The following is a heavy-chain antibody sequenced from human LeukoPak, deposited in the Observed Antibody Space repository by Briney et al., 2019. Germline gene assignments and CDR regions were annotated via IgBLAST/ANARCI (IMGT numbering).Heavy chain of an antibody. CDR1: GFTFSSYS. V-gene: IGHV3-21*04. D-gene: IGHD3-22*01. Sequence: GGSLRLSCAASGFTFSSYSMNWVRQAPGKGLEWVSSISSSGSTIYYADSVKGRFTISRDNAKNSLYLQMNSLRAEDTAVYYCASVVDYYDSSGVDYWGQGTLVTVSS. CDR2: ISSSGSTI. CDR3: ASVVDYYDSSGVDY. J-gene: IGHJ4*02.